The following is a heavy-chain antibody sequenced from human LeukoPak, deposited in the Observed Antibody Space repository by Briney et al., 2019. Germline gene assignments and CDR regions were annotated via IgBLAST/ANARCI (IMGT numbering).Heavy chain of an antibody. J-gene: IGHJ4*02. CDR1: GFTFSRDW. CDR3: ARDGTGFDY. Sequence: GGSLRLSCVAAGFTFSRDWMSWVRQAPGKGLEWVASVKQDGIETQYVDSVKGRFTISRDNAKNSVYLQMNSLRVEDTAVYYCARDGTGFDYWGQGTLVTVSS. V-gene: IGHV3-7*01. CDR2: VKQDGIET. D-gene: IGHD2-8*02.